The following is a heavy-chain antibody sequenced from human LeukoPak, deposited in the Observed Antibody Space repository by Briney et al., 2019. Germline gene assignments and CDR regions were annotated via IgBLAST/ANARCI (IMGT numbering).Heavy chain of an antibody. CDR2: IYYSGST. CDR3: ASNPHYGILTGYLDY. Sequence: PSETLSLTCTVSGGSISSGDYYWSWIRQPPGKGLEWIGYIYYSGSTYYNPSLKSRVTISVDTSKNQFSLKLSSVTAADTAVYYCASNPHYGILTGYLDYWGQGTLVTVSS. D-gene: IGHD3-9*01. V-gene: IGHV4-30-4*01. CDR1: GGSISSGDYY. J-gene: IGHJ4*02.